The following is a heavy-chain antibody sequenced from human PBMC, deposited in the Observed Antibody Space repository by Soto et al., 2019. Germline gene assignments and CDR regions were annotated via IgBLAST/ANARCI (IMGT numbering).Heavy chain of an antibody. CDR2: IYSRGGNV. CDR3: ARAHYVFCSGSFRYGYFYY. J-gene: IGHJ4*02. D-gene: IGHD3-3*01. V-gene: IGHV3-48*01. CDR1: GFTFNSHS. Sequence: EVQLVESGGGLVQPGGSLRLSCAVSGFTFNSHSMNWVRQAPGKGLEWMSYIYSRGGNVFYEDYVKGRFTISRDNAKNPFYLQMSRPTADDTAVYYCARAHYVFCSGSFRYGYFYYWGQGTLVTVFS.